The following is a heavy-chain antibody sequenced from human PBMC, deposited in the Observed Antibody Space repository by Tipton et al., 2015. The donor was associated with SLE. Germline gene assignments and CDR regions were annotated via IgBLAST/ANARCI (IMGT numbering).Heavy chain of an antibody. CDR3: ARETLTGTITF. CDR2: IYNSGNA. V-gene: IGHV4-39*07. Sequence: LRLSCTFSGGSFRNTYYWGWIRQSPGKGLEWIGSIYNSGNAYYNPSLKSRVIISVDPSKNQSSLSLSSVTAADTAMYYCARETLTGTITFWGQGTLVTVSS. CDR1: GGSFRNTYY. D-gene: IGHD1-7*01. J-gene: IGHJ1*01.